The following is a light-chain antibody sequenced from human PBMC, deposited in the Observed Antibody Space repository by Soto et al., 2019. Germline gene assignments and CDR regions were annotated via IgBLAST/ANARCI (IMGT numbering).Light chain of an antibody. CDR2: DAS. CDR1: QTISGW. J-gene: IGKJ4*01. V-gene: IGKV1-5*01. Sequence: DIQMTQSPSTLSASVGDTVTITCRASQTISGWLAWYQQRPGKAPNLLIFDASTLESGVPSRFSGSGSGTTFTLTISSLQPEDFAVYYCQQDYNLLTFGGGTKVDIK. CDR3: QQDYNLLT.